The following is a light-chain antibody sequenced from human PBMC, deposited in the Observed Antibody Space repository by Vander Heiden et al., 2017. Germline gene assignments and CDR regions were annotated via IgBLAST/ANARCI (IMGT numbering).Light chain of an antibody. CDR1: SSDVGGYNS. CDR3: YSYTGSYAHVV. CDR2: DVS. V-gene: IGLV2-11*01. Sequence: QSALTQPRSVSGPPGQSVTISCTGTSSDVGGYNSASWYQQHQAKAPKPRIYDVSKRPSEVPARFSNSKSGDTASLTISGLQAEDDADYYCYSYTGSYAHVVFGGGTTLTVL. J-gene: IGLJ2*01.